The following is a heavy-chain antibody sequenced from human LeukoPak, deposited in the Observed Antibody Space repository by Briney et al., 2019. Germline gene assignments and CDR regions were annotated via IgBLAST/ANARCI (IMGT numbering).Heavy chain of an antibody. V-gene: IGHV3-30*04. CDR2: ISYDGSNK. D-gene: IGHD3-3*01. CDR1: GFTFSSYA. Sequence: GGSLRLSCAASGFTFSSYAMHWVRQSPGKGLEWVAVISYDGSNKYYADSVKGRFTISRDNSKNTLYLQMTSLRAEDTAVYYCARDLGAGRITIFGVVIEGVFDYWGQGTLVTVSS. J-gene: IGHJ4*02. CDR3: ARDLGAGRITIFGVVIEGVFDY.